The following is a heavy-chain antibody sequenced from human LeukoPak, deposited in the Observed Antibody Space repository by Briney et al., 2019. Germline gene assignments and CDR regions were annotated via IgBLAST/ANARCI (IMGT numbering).Heavy chain of an antibody. V-gene: IGHV4-59*01. CDR1: GGSISSYY. CDR3: ARFASIVVVPAAIDAFDI. J-gene: IGHJ3*02. CDR2: IYYSGST. Sequence: SETLSLTCTVSGGSISSYYWSWIRQPPGKGLEWIGYIYYSGSTNYNPSLKSRVTISVDTSKNQFSLKLSSMTAADTAVYYCARFASIVVVPAAIDAFDIWGQGTMVTVSS. D-gene: IGHD2-2*01.